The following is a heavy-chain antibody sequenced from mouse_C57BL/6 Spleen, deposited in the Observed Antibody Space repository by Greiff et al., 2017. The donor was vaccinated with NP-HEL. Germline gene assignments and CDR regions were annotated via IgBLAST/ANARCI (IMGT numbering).Heavy chain of an antibody. J-gene: IGHJ3*01. D-gene: IGHD2-3*01. Sequence: QVQLKQPGAELVKPGASVKLSCKASGYTFTSYWMHWVKQRPGQGLEWIGMIHPNSGSTNYNEKFKSKATLTVDKSSSTAYMQLSSLTSEDSAVYYCAGGYLKFAYWGQGTLVTVSA. CDR2: IHPNSGST. CDR3: AGGYLKFAY. CDR1: GYTFTSYW. V-gene: IGHV1-64*01.